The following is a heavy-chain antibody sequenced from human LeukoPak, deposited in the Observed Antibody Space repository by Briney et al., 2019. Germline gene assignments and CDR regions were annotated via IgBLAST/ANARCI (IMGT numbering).Heavy chain of an antibody. CDR1: GGSISSYY. J-gene: IGHJ6*02. V-gene: IGHV4-59*01. D-gene: IGHD2-2*01. CDR3: ARVGGTNYYYYGMDV. Sequence: SETLSLTCTVSGGSISSYYWSRIRQPPGKGLEWIGYIYDSGSTNYNPSLRSRVTIPVDTSKNQFSLKLSSVTAADTAVYYCARVGGTNYYYYGMDVWGQGTTVTVSS. CDR2: IYDSGST.